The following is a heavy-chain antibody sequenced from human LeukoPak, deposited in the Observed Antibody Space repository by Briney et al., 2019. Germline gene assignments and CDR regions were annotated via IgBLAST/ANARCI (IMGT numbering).Heavy chain of an antibody. CDR2: IYYSGST. CDR3: ARGGGYSYGFRSSTGYYMDV. D-gene: IGHD5-18*01. J-gene: IGHJ6*03. V-gene: IGHV4-39*07. CDR1: GGSISSSSYY. Sequence: SETLSLTCTVSGGSISSSSYYWGWIRQPPGTGLEWIGSIYYSGSTYYNPSLKSRVTISVDTSKNQFSLKLSSVTAADTAVYYCARGGGYSYGFRSSTGYYMDVWGKGTTVTVSS.